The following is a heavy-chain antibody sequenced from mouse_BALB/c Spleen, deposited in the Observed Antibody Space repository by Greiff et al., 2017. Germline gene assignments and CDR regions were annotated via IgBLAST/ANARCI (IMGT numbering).Heavy chain of an antibody. CDR2: IWSGGST. Sequence: QVQLKESGPGLVQPSQSLSITCTVSGFSLTSYGVHWVRQSPGKGLEWLGVIWSGGSTDYNAAFISRLSITKDNSKSQVFFKMNSLQANDTAIYYCARGKYVAYWGQGTLVTVSA. CDR1: GFSLTSYG. V-gene: IGHV2-2*02. J-gene: IGHJ3*01. CDR3: ARGKYVAY. D-gene: IGHD2-10*02.